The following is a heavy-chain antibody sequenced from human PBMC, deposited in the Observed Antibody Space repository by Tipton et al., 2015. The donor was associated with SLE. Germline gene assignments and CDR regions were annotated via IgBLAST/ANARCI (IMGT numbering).Heavy chain of an antibody. Sequence: TLSLTCAVYGGSFSAHSWNWIRQPPGKGLEWVAEISHSGRTNYNPTLESRITMSVDTSKNQFSLRLTSVTAADTAVYYCARRDSDFWSGYLDYWGQETPVTVSS. CDR1: GGSFSAHS. CDR2: ISHSGRT. V-gene: IGHV4-34*01. J-gene: IGHJ4*02. D-gene: IGHD3-3*01. CDR3: ARRDSDFWSGYLDY.